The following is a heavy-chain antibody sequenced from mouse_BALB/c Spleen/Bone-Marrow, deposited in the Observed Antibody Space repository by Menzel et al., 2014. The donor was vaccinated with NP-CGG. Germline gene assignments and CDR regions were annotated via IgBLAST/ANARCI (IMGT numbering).Heavy chain of an antibody. CDR1: GYIFTNYG. V-gene: IGHV9-1*02. J-gene: IGHJ4*01. Sequence: VQGVESGPELKKPGETVKISCKASGYIFTNYGLNWVKQDPGKGLKCMGWINTDTGEPTYTDDFKGRFAFSLETSASTAYLQINNLKNEDMATYFCARGSYAMDFWGQGTSVTVSS. CDR2: INTDTGEP. CDR3: ARGSYAMDF.